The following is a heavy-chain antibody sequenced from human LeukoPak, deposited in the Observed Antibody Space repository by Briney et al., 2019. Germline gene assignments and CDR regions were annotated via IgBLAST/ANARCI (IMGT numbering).Heavy chain of an antibody. CDR2: IYYSGST. J-gene: IGHJ6*03. CDR1: GGSISSHY. V-gene: IGHV4-59*11. D-gene: IGHD5-18*01. Sequence: PSETLSLTCSVSGGSISSHYWSWIRQPPGKGLEWIGYIYYSGSTNYNPSLKSRVTISVDTSKNQFPLKLSSVTAADTAVYYCARLNTAMVLGYYYYYMDVWGKGTTVTVSS. CDR3: ARLNTAMVLGYYYYYMDV.